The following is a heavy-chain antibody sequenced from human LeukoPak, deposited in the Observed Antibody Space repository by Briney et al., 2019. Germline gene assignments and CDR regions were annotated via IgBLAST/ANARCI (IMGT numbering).Heavy chain of an antibody. J-gene: IGHJ5*02. V-gene: IGHV3-73*01. CDR2: IDKKDKGYATAT. Sequence: GGSLRLSCAASGFTFSGSAIHWVRQSSGKGLEWVGQIDKKDKGYATATAYAASVKGRFTISRDDSINTAYLQMKSLKTEDTSLYYCTRDSGTYNWFDPWGQGTLVTVSS. CDR1: GFTFSGSA. D-gene: IGHD1-26*01. CDR3: TRDSGTYNWFDP.